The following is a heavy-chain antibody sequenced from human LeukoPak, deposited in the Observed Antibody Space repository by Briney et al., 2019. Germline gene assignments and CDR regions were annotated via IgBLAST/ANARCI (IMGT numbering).Heavy chain of an antibody. D-gene: IGHD6-13*01. Sequence: GGSLRLSCAASGFTFSSYGMHWVRQAPGKGLEWVAFLRYDGRYKYYADSVKGRFTISRDNSKNTLYLQMNSLTAEDTAVYYCAKTAAAGTYFDYWGQGTLVTVSS. CDR2: LRYDGRYK. V-gene: IGHV3-30*02. CDR3: AKTAAAGTYFDY. CDR1: GFTFSSYG. J-gene: IGHJ4*02.